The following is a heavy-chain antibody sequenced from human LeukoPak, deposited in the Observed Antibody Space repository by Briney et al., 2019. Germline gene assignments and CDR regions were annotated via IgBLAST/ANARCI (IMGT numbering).Heavy chain of an antibody. CDR1: GGSFSGYY. CDR2: INHSGST. Sequence: SETLSLTCAVYGGSFSGYYWSWIRQPPGKGLEWIGEINHSGSTNYNPSLKSRVTISVDTSKNQFSLKLSPVTAADTAVYYCARAPDLITTLNWFDPWGQGTLVTVSS. V-gene: IGHV4-34*01. CDR3: ARAPDLITTLNWFDP. J-gene: IGHJ5*02. D-gene: IGHD3-22*01.